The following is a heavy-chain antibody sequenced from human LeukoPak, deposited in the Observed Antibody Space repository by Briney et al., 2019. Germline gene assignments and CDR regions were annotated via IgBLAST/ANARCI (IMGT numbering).Heavy chain of an antibody. Sequence: GASVKVSCRASGGTFISYAISWVRQAPGQGLEWMGGIIPIFGTANYAQKFQCRVTITTDESTSTAYMALSSLRSDDTPVYYCARKSYYYDSSGYPNHYYYYMDVWGKGTTVTVSS. V-gene: IGHV1-69*05. J-gene: IGHJ6*03. CDR3: ARKSYYYDSSGYPNHYYYYMDV. CDR1: GGTFISYA. CDR2: IIPIFGTA. D-gene: IGHD3-22*01.